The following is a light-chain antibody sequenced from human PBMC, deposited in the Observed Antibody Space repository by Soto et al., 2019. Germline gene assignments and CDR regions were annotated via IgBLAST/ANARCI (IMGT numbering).Light chain of an antibody. V-gene: IGKV1-5*01. CDR2: DVA. CDR1: QSTSSW. J-gene: IGKJ1*01. Sequence: DIHMTQSPSSLSACIRDRVTITCLASQSTSSWLAWYQQKPGKAPKVLIYDVASWESGVPSRFSGSGSGTEFTLTINSLQPDDFATYYCQQYNTYSGTFGPGTKVDIK. CDR3: QQYNTYSGT.